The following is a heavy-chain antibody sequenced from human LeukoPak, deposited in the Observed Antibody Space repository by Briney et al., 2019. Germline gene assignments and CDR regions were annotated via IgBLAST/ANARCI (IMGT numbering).Heavy chain of an antibody. CDR3: ARAHYYGSGRPFDY. J-gene: IGHJ4*02. CDR2: IWYDGSNK. Sequence: GGSLRLSCAASGFTFSSYGMHWVRQAPGKGLEWVAVIWYDGSNKYYADSVKGRFTISRDNSKNTLYLQMNSLRAEDRAVYYCARAHYYGSGRPFDYWGQGTLVTVSS. CDR1: GFTFSSYG. D-gene: IGHD3-10*01. V-gene: IGHV3-33*01.